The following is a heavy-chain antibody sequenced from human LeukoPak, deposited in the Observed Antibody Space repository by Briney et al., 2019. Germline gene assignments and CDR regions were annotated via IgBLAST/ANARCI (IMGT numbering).Heavy chain of an antibody. Sequence: GRSLRLSCAASGFTFDDYAMHWVRQAPGKGLEWVSGISWNSGSIGYADSVKGRFTISRDNAKNSLYLQMNSLRAEDTAVYYCARDRRRYDAFDIWGQGTMVTVSS. CDR1: GFTFDDYA. V-gene: IGHV3-9*01. D-gene: IGHD3-9*01. J-gene: IGHJ3*02. CDR3: ARDRRRYDAFDI. CDR2: ISWNSGSI.